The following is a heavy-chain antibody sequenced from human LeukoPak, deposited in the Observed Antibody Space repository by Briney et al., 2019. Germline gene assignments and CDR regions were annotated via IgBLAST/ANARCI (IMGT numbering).Heavy chain of an antibody. V-gene: IGHV1-46*01. J-gene: IGHJ5*02. CDR3: ARDIGYSSGWYGNGNWFDP. CDR2: INPSGGST. D-gene: IGHD6-19*01. CDR1: GYTFTGYY. Sequence: ASLKVSCKASGYTFTGYYMHWVRQAPGQGLEWMGIINPSGGSTSYAQKFQGRVTMTRDTSTSTVYMELSSLRSEDTAVYYCARDIGYSSGWYGNGNWFDPWGQGTLVTVSS.